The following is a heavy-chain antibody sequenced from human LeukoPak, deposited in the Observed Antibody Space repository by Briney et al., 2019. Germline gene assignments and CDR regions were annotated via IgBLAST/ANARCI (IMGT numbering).Heavy chain of an antibody. D-gene: IGHD3-22*01. J-gene: IGHJ4*02. CDR3: ARRDDSSGYTIDY. CDR1: GGSVSSSSYY. Sequence: SETLSLTCTVSGGSVSSSSYYWSWIRQPPGKGLEWIGYIYYSGSTNYNPSLKSRVTIAEDTSKNQFSLKLTSVTAADTAVYYCARRDDSSGYTIDYWGQGTLVTVSS. V-gene: IGHV4-61*01. CDR2: IYYSGST.